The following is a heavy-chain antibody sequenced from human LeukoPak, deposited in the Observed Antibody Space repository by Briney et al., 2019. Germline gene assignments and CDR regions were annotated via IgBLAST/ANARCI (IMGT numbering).Heavy chain of an antibody. V-gene: IGHV1-69*13. CDR1: GGTFSSYA. J-gene: IGHJ4*02. CDR2: IIPIFGTA. Sequence: GASVKVSCKASGGTFSSYAISWVRQAPGQGLEWMGGIIPIFGTANYAQKFQGRVTITADESTSTAYMELSSLRSEDTAVYYCARDAYYDSSGYYTYWGQGTLVTVSS. D-gene: IGHD3-22*01. CDR3: ARDAYYDSSGYYTY.